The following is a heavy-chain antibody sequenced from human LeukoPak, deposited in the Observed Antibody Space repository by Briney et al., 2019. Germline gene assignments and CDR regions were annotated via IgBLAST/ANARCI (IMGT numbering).Heavy chain of an antibody. V-gene: IGHV3-7*01. J-gene: IGHJ4*02. CDR3: ARDLMVVTAIPFDN. CDR1: GFIFSSYW. CDR2: IKEDGSEK. Sequence: GGSLRLSCEASGFIFSSYWMSWVRQAPGKGLEWVANIKEDGSEKYYVDSVKGRFTISRDNSKNTLFLQMNSLRAEDTAVYYCARDLMVVTAIPFDNWGQGTLVTVSS. D-gene: IGHD2-21*02.